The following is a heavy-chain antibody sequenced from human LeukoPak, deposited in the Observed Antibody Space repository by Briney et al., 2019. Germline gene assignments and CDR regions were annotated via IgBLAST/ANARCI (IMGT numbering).Heavy chain of an antibody. Sequence: ASVKVPCKVSGYTLTELSMHWVRQAPGKGLEWMGGFDPENGETIYAQKFQGRVTMTEDTSTDTAYMELSSLRSEDTAVYYCATIDGHYDSSGYWGQGTLVTVSS. J-gene: IGHJ4*02. CDR3: ATIDGHYDSSGY. CDR1: GYTLTELS. CDR2: FDPENGET. D-gene: IGHD3-22*01. V-gene: IGHV1-24*01.